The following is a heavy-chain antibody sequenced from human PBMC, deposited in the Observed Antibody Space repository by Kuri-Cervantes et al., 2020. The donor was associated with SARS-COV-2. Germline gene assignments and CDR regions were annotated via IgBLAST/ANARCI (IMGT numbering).Heavy chain of an antibody. CDR3: ARADPSYYYYYMDV. CDR2: IYYSGST. CDR1: GGSISSSSYY. J-gene: IGHJ6*03. V-gene: IGHV4-39*01. Sequence: SETLSPTCTVSGGSISSSSYYWGWIRQPPGKGLEWIGSIYYSGSTYYNPSLKSRVTISVDTSKNQFSLKLSSVTAADTAVYYCARADPSYYYYYMDVWGKGTTVTVSS.